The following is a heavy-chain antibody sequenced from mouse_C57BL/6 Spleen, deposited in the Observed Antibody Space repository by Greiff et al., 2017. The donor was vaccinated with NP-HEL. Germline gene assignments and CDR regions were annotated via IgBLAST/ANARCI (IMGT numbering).Heavy chain of an antibody. CDR1: GFSLTSYG. CDR2: IWRGGST. D-gene: IGHD1-1*01. CDR3: AKGDTTVVGWFAY. J-gene: IGHJ3*01. V-gene: IGHV2-5*01. Sequence: VHLVESGPGLVQPSQSLSITCTVSGFSLTSYGVHWVRQSPGKGLEWLGVIWRGGSTDYNAAFMSRLSITKDNSKSQVFFKMNSLQADDTAIYYCAKGDTTVVGWFAYWGQGTLVTVSA.